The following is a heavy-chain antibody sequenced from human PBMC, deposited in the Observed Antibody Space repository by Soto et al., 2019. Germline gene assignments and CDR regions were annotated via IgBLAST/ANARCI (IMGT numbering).Heavy chain of an antibody. CDR1: GYPVTAYY. J-gene: IGHJ3*02. Sequence: QLHLVQSGAVVKKPGASVTVSCSASGYPVTAYYMHWVRQAPGRGLEWMGGINPATGAAKYTQTFRGRDTMTRDTSTSTVFMELSGLTSEDTAVFYCARGGVVGVAGSAAFDMWSQGTLVTVSS. CDR2: INPATGAA. CDR3: ARGGVVGVAGSAAFDM. V-gene: IGHV1-2*02. D-gene: IGHD3-3*01.